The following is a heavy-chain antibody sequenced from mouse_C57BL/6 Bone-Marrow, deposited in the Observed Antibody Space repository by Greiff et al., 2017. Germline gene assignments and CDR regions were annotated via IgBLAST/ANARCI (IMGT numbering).Heavy chain of an antibody. V-gene: IGHV1-26*01. CDR1: GYTFTDYY. D-gene: IGHD4-1*01. J-gene: IGHJ1*03. Sequence: EVQLQQSGPELVKPGASLKISCTASGYTFTDYYMNWVKQRHGKSLEWIGDINPNNGGTSYNQKFKGKATLTVDKSSSTADLELLSLTSDDSAVYYSAWSHNYYWYFDFWGTGTTVTVSS. CDR3: AWSHNYYWYFDF. CDR2: INPNNGGT.